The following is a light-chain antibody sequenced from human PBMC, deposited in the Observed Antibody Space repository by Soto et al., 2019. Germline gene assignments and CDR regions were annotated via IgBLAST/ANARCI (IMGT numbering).Light chain of an antibody. Sequence: EIVLTQSPATLSLSPGERATLSCRASQSVSSYLAWYQQKPGQAPRLLIYGASNRATGIPARFSGSGSGTDFTLTISSLGPEDFAVYYCQQRSSNWPPVTFGQGTRLEIK. V-gene: IGKV3-11*01. CDR1: QSVSSY. CDR2: GAS. CDR3: QQRSSNWPPVT. J-gene: IGKJ5*01.